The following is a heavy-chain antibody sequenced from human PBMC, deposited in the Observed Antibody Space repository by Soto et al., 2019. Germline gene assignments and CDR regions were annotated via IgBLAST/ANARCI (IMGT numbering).Heavy chain of an antibody. Sequence: QVQLQQWGAGLLKPSETLSLTCAVYGGSFSGYYWSWIRQPPGKGLEWIGEINHSGSTNYNPSLKSRVTISVDTSKNQCSLKLSSVTAADTAVYYCARESSTSCYDYWGQGTLVTVSS. CDR2: INHSGST. CDR3: ARESSTSCYDY. J-gene: IGHJ4*02. CDR1: GGSFSGYY. V-gene: IGHV4-34*01. D-gene: IGHD2-2*01.